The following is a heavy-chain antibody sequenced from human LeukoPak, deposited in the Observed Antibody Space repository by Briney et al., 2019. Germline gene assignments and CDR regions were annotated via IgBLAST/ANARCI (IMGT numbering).Heavy chain of an antibody. J-gene: IGHJ1*01. Sequence: SETLSLTCTVSGGSISSSSYYWGWIRQPPGKGLEWIGYIYYSGSTYYNPSLRSRVTISVDTSKNQFSLNLNSVTAADTAVYYCARALSGTYGLFQHWGQGTLVTVSS. CDR1: GGSISSSSYY. CDR2: IYYSGST. V-gene: IGHV4-39*07. CDR3: ARALSGTYGLFQH. D-gene: IGHD1-26*01.